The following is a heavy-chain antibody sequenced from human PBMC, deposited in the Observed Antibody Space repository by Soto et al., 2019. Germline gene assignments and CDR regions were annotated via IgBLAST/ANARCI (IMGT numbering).Heavy chain of an antibody. CDR2: ISSSSYI. Sequence: GGSLRLSCAASGFTFSSYSMNWVRQAPGKGLEWVSSISSSSYIYYADSVKGRFTISRDNAKNSLYLQMNSLRAEDTAVYYCARGGSYGDYVGDDAFDIWGQGTMVTVSS. CDR3: ARGGSYGDYVGDDAFDI. J-gene: IGHJ3*02. CDR1: GFTFSSYS. D-gene: IGHD4-17*01. V-gene: IGHV3-21*01.